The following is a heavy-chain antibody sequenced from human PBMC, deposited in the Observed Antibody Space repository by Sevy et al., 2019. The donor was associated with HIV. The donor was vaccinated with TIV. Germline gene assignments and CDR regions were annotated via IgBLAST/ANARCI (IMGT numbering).Heavy chain of an antibody. V-gene: IGHV4-39*01. J-gene: IGHJ4*02. CDR2: IYYSGST. CDR1: GGSISSSSYY. CDR3: ARPSITIVEMGGYYFDY. D-gene: IGHD3-3*01. Sequence: SETLSLTCTVSGGSISSSSYYWGWIRQPPGKGLEWIGSIYYSGSTYYNPSLKSRVTISVDTSKNQFSLMLSSVTAADTAVYYCARPSITIVEMGGYYFDYWGQGTLVTVSS.